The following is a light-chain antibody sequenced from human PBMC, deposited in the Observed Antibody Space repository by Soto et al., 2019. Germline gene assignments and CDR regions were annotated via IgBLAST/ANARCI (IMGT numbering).Light chain of an antibody. CDR2: DVS. CDR1: SSDVGGYNY. Sequence: QSVLTQPASVSGSPGQSITISCTGTSSDVGGYNYVSWYQQHPGKAPKLMIYDVSNRPSGVSNRFSGSKSGNTASLTISGLQAEDEADYYCSSYTSSSTLDYVFGTGNKLTVL. V-gene: IGLV2-14*01. CDR3: SSYTSSSTLDYV. J-gene: IGLJ1*01.